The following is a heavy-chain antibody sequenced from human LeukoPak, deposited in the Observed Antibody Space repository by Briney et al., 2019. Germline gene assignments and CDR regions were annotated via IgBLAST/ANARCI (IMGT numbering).Heavy chain of an antibody. CDR1: GFTFSDYY. CDR3: ARDTTWGCDY. J-gene: IGHJ4*02. CDR2: ISSSSSYA. V-gene: IGHV3-11*05. D-gene: IGHD2-2*01. Sequence: GGSLRLSCAASGFTFSDYYMSWIRQAPGKGLEWVSYISSSSSYANYADSVKGRFTISRDDAKNSLYLQMNSLRAEDTAVYYCARDTTWGCDYWGQGTLVTVSS.